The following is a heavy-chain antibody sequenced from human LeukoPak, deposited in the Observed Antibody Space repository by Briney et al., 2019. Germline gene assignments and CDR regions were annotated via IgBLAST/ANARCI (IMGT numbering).Heavy chain of an antibody. Sequence: GGSLRLSCAASGFTFSSYWMHWVRQAPGKGLVWVSRINSDGSSTSYADSVKGRFTISRDNAKNTLYLKMNSLRAEDTAVYYCAREVKAGHLDYWGQGTLVTVSS. J-gene: IGHJ4*02. CDR1: GFTFSSYW. CDR3: AREVKAGHLDY. D-gene: IGHD6-19*01. CDR2: INSDGSST. V-gene: IGHV3-74*01.